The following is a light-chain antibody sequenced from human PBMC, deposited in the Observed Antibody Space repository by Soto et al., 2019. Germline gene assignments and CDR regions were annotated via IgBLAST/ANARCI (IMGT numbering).Light chain of an antibody. CDR1: QGIGND. CDR3: QNYNSAPWT. CDR2: AAT. V-gene: IGKV1-27*01. Sequence: DLQMTQSPSSLSASVGYRVTITCRASQGIGNDLAWYQQKPGKAPELLIYAATTLQSGVPSRFSGSGSGTDFTLTISSLQPEDVATYSCQNYNSAPWTFGQGTKVEIK. J-gene: IGKJ1*01.